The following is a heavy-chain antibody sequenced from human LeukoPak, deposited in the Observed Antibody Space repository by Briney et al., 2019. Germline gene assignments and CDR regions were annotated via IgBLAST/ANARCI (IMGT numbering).Heavy chain of an antibody. CDR3: ARDRKGIAGTEFDP. CDR2: ISSSGSTI. Sequence: GGSLRLSCAAPGFTFSSYEMNWVRQAPGKGLEWVSYISSSGSTIYYADSVKGRFTISRDNAKNSLYLQMNSLRAEDTAVYYCARDRKGIAGTEFDPWGQGTLVTASS. CDR1: GFTFSSYE. D-gene: IGHD6-13*01. V-gene: IGHV3-48*03. J-gene: IGHJ5*02.